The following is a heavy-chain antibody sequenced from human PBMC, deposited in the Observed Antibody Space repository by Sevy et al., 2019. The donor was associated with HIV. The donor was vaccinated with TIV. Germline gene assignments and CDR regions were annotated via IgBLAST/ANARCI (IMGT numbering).Heavy chain of an antibody. Sequence: QSQTLSLTGAISGDSVSSNSAAWNWIRQSPSRGVEWLGRTYYRSKWYNGYAVSVKSRTTINPDTSKNQFSLQLNSVTPEDTAVYYCARGAMGAFDYWGQGTLVTVSS. J-gene: IGHJ4*02. V-gene: IGHV6-1*01. CDR1: GDSVSSNSAA. CDR3: ARGAMGAFDY. D-gene: IGHD3-16*01. CDR2: TYYRSKWYN.